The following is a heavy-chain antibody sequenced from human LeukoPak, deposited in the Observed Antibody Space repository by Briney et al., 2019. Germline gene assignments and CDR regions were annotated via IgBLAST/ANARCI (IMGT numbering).Heavy chain of an antibody. J-gene: IGHJ4*02. D-gene: IGHD3-10*01. CDR1: GGSISSSSYY. Sequence: SETLSLTCTVSGGSISSSSYYWGWLRQPPGKGLEWIGSIYYSGSTYYNPSLKSRVTISVDTSKNQFSLKLSSVTAADTAVYYCARQEPGDVLLWFGEFAAFDYWGQGTLVTVSS. V-gene: IGHV4-39*01. CDR2: IYYSGST. CDR3: ARQEPGDVLLWFGEFAAFDY.